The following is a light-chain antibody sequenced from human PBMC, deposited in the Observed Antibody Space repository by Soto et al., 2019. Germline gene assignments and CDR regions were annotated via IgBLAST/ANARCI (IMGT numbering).Light chain of an antibody. CDR3: QQYGGSPRT. J-gene: IGKJ1*01. CDR1: QSINSF. CDR2: GAS. V-gene: IGKV3-20*01. Sequence: EIVLTHSPGTLSLSPGEGATLSCRASQSINSFLAWYQQRRGQAPRLLIHGASNRATGIPDRLSGSGSGTDFTLTISRLEPEDFAVYYCQQYGGSPRTFGQGTKVDI.